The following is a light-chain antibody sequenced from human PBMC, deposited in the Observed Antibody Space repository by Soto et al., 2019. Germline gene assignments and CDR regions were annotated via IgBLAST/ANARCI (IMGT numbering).Light chain of an antibody. CDR2: GAS. Sequence: IVLTQSPGTLSLSPGERATLSCGASQSVTNNFLAWYQQKPGQAPRLLIYGASSTATGVPDRFRGSGSGTDFTLTISRLEPGDLAVYYCQQYGTPLFTFGPGTKVDIK. CDR3: QQYGTPLFT. V-gene: IGKV3-20*01. J-gene: IGKJ3*01. CDR1: QSVTNNF.